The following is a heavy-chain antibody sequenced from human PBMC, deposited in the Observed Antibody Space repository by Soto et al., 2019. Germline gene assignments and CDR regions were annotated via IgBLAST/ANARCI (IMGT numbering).Heavy chain of an antibody. J-gene: IGHJ4*02. CDR1: GFTFSSYA. CDR2: ISGSGSNP. V-gene: IGHV3-23*01. CDR3: ATTASMTIRDGFDH. D-gene: IGHD4-17*01. Sequence: EVQVLESGGGLVQPGGSLRLSCVASGFTFSSYAMSWVRQAPGQGLEWVSAISGSGSNPYYADSVKGRFTISRDNSKNTLYLQMNSLRAEDTALYYCATTASMTIRDGFDHWGQGTLVTVSS.